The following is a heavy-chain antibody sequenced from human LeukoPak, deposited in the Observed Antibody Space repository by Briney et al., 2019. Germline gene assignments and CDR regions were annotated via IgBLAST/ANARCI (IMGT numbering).Heavy chain of an antibody. V-gene: IGHV4-34*01. CDR3: ARHTSILTGSSNFDY. CDR1: GGSFSGYY. J-gene: IGHJ4*02. CDR2: INHSGST. D-gene: IGHD3-9*01. Sequence: SETLSLTCAVYGGSFSGYYWSWIRQPPGKGLEWIGEINHSGSTNYNPSLKSRVTISVDTSKNQFSLKLSSVTAADTAVYYCARHTSILTGSSNFDYWGQGTLVTVSS.